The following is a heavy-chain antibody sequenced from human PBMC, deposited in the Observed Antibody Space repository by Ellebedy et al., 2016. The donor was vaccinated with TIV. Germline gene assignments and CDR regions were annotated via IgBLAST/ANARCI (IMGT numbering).Heavy chain of an antibody. CDR2: ISSGGTHE. CDR1: GLSFNTHG. D-gene: IGHD5-12*01. Sequence: GGSLRLSCAASGLSFNTHGMHWVRQAPGKGLEWVAVISSGGTHEYYSGSVKGRFAISRDNSKNILYLQMNALRGEDTAVYYCARDAGYTTNWDVGAYWGQGTLVTVSS. CDR3: ARDAGYTTNWDVGAY. J-gene: IGHJ4*02. V-gene: IGHV3-30*03.